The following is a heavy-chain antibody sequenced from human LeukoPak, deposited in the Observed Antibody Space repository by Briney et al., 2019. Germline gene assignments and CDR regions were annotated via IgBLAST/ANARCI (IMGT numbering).Heavy chain of an antibody. CDR2: ISGPSDTI. CDR1: GFTFSPYP. Sequence: GGSLRLSCAASGFTFSPYPMNWVRQAPGKGLEWVSYISGPSDTIHYADSVKGRFTISRDNAKNSLYLQMNSLGAEDTAVYYCARDLGRDRFFASGGQGPLVTVSS. V-gene: IGHV3-48*04. D-gene: IGHD5-24*01. CDR3: ARDLGRDRFFAS. J-gene: IGHJ4*02.